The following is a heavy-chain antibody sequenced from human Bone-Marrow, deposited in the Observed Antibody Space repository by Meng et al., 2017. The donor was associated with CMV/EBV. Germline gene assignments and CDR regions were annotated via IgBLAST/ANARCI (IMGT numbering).Heavy chain of an antibody. Sequence: SGFTFSKYIMTLVRQVPGRGLEWVSSISASGDSAYYADSVKGRFTISRDNSKNTLHLQMHRLRADDTAVYYRAKDPQLAAAGWYFDLWGRGTLVTVSS. D-gene: IGHD6-13*01. J-gene: IGHJ2*01. V-gene: IGHV3-23*01. CDR2: ISASGDSA. CDR3: AKDPQLAAAGWYFDL. CDR1: GFTFSKYI.